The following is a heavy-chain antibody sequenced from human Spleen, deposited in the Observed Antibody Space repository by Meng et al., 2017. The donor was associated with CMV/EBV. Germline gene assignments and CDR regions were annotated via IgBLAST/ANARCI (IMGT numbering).Heavy chain of an antibody. D-gene: IGHD1-26*01. Sequence: GGSLRLSCQASGYIFTNFWIGWVRQAPGKGLEWVAKIKQDGSEKYYVDSVKGRLTISRDNAKNSVYLQMNSLRAEDTAVYYCAREGSYYGPFDYWGQGTLVTVSS. CDR3: AREGSYYGPFDY. CDR1: GYIFTNFW. CDR2: IKQDGSEK. J-gene: IGHJ4*02. V-gene: IGHV3-7*01.